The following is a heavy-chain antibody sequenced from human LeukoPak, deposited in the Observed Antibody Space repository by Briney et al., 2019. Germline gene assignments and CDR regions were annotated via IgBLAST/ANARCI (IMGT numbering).Heavy chain of an antibody. Sequence: ASVKVSCKASGYTFTSYGISWVRQAPGQGLEWMGRINPNSGGTNYAQKFQGRVTMTRDTSISTAYMELSRLRSDDTAVYYCARAHYDFWSGYYTAEDYWGQGTLVTVSS. J-gene: IGHJ4*02. D-gene: IGHD3-3*01. V-gene: IGHV1-2*06. CDR3: ARAHYDFWSGYYTAEDY. CDR1: GYTFTSYG. CDR2: INPNSGGT.